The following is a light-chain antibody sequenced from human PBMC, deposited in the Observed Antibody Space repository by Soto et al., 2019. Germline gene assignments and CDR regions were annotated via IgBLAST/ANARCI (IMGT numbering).Light chain of an antibody. J-gene: IGKJ1*01. CDR2: GAS. Sequence: EIVLTQSPGTLSLSPGDRATLSCRASQSVSSNFLAWYQQKPGQAPRLLIYGASIRVTGIPDRFSGSGSGTDFNLTIRRLEPEDVAMYFCHQYGSSPRTFGQGTKVEIK. CDR3: HQYGSSPRT. CDR1: QSVSSNF. V-gene: IGKV3-20*01.